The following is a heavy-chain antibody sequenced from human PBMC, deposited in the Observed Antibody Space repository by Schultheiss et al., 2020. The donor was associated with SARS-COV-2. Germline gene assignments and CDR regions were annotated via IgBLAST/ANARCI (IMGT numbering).Heavy chain of an antibody. V-gene: IGHV1-58*01. D-gene: IGHD6-13*01. Sequence: SVKVSCKASGFTFTSSAVQWVRQALGQRLEWIGWIVVGSGNTNYAQKFHQRVTITRDMSTSTAYMELSSLRSEDTAVYYCARLEFNSWSYNWFDPWGQGTLVTVSS. CDR1: GFTFTSSA. J-gene: IGHJ5*02. CDR3: ARLEFNSWSYNWFDP. CDR2: IVVGSGNT.